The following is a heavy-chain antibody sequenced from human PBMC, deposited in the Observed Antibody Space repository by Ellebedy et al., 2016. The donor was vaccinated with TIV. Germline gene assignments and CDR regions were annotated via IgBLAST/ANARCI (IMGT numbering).Heavy chain of an antibody. V-gene: IGHV3-21*01. J-gene: IGHJ4*02. CDR3: AFMWRYSYGLDY. Sequence: GESLKISCAASAFTLSSYSMNWVRQAPGKGLEWVSSISSTSTYIYYADSVKGRFTISRDNAKNTLYLQMNSLRADDTAVYYCAFMWRYSYGLDYWGQGTLVTVSS. D-gene: IGHD5-18*01. CDR1: AFTLSSYS. CDR2: ISSTSTYI.